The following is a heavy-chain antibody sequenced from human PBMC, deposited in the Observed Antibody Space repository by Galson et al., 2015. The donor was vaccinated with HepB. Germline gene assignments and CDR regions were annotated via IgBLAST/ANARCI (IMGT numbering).Heavy chain of an antibody. V-gene: IGHV3-30-3*01. CDR2: ISYDGSNK. D-gene: IGHD3-22*01. CDR3: AREYVIVVVHSTTAPNHDAFDI. J-gene: IGHJ3*02. Sequence: MHWVRQAPGKGLEWVAVISYDGSNKYYADSVKGRFTISRDNSKNTLYLQMNSLRAEDTAVYYCAREYVIVVVHSTTAPNHDAFDIWGQGTMVTVSS.